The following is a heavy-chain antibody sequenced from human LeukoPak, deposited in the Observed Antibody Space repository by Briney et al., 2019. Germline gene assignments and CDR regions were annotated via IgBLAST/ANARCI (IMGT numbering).Heavy chain of an antibody. CDR3: AGDIAAAGTPLRYYYYYMDV. V-gene: IGHV3-11*01. CDR2: ISSSGSTI. J-gene: IGHJ6*03. Sequence: GGSLRLSCAASGFTFSDYYMSWIRQAPGKGLEWVSYISSSGSTIYYADSVKGRFTISRDNSKNTLYLQMNSLRSEDTAVYYCAGDIAAAGTPLRYYYYYMDVWGKGTTVTVSS. CDR1: GFTFSDYY. D-gene: IGHD6-13*01.